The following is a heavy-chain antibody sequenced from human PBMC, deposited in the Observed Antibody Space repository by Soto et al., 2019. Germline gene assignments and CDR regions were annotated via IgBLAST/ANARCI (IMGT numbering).Heavy chain of an antibody. CDR3: ARSQHDYGDHDY. D-gene: IGHD4-17*01. J-gene: IGHJ4*02. CDR2: IYYSGST. V-gene: IGHV4-39*01. Sequence: SATLSLTCTVSGGYICSTSYYWGWIRQPPGKGLEWIGSIYYSGSTYYNPSLKSRVTISVDTSKNQFSLKLSSVTAADTAVYYCARSQHDYGDHDYWGQGTLVTVSS. CDR1: GGYICSTSYY.